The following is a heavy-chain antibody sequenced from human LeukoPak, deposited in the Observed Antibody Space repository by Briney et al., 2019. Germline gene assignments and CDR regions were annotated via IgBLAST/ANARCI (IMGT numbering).Heavy chain of an antibody. J-gene: IGHJ4*02. CDR3: ARDRYCSSTSCYYFDY. V-gene: IGHV1-2*02. CDR1: GYSFIGYH. D-gene: IGHD2-2*01. CDR2: INPNSGGT. Sequence: GASVKVSCKASGYSFIGYHMHWVRQAPGQGLEWMGWINPNSGGTNYAQKFQGRVTMTRDTSISTAYMELSRLRSDDTAVYYCARDRYCSSTSCYYFDYWGQGTLVTVSS.